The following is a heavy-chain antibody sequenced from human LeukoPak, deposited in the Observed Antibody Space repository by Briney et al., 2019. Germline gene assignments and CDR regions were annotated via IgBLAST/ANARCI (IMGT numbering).Heavy chain of an antibody. J-gene: IGHJ4*02. D-gene: IGHD2-2*02. CDR1: GYTFTGYY. CDR2: INPNSGGT. V-gene: IGHV1-2*02. CDR3: ARLVVVPAAIAGDY. Sequence: ASVTVSCKASGYTFTGYYMHWVRQAPGQGLEWMGWINPNSGGTNYAQKFQGRVTMTRDTSISTAYMELSRLRSDDTAVYYCARLVVVPAAIAGDYWGQGTLATVSS.